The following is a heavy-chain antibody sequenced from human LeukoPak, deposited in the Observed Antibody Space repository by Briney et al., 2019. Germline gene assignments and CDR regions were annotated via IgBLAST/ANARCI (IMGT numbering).Heavy chain of an antibody. CDR3: ARVFRYSSGWYGPLDY. D-gene: IGHD6-19*01. Sequence: ASVKVSCKASGYTFTSYYMHWVRQAPGQGLEWMGIINPSGGSTSYAQKFQGRVTMTRDMSTSTVYMELSSLRSEDTAVDYCARVFRYSSGWYGPLDYWGQGTLVTASA. CDR1: GYTFTSYY. CDR2: INPSGGST. J-gene: IGHJ4*02. V-gene: IGHV1-46*01.